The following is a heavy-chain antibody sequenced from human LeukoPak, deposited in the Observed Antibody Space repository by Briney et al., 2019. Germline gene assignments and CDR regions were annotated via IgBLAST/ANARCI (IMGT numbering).Heavy chain of an antibody. D-gene: IGHD2-15*01. CDR1: GITFSNSW. CDR2: IGPDGSEG. V-gene: IGHV3-7*01. J-gene: IGHJ4*02. Sequence: GGSLRLSCTTSGITFSNSWMSWVRQAPGKGLEWVATIGPDGSEGYYADSVRGRFTISRDNSKNSIYLQMNSPRAEDTAVYFCARLVCTAGSCFGYLVFDNWGQGTLVTVSS. CDR3: ARLVCTAGSCFGYLVFDN.